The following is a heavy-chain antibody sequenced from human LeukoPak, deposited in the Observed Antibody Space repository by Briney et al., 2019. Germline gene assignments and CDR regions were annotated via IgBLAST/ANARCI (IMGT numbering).Heavy chain of an antibody. V-gene: IGHV4-39*01. CDR1: GGSISSSSYY. CDR2: IYYSGST. J-gene: IGHJ4*02. D-gene: IGHD2-15*01. CDR3: ARRARRAATPNDY. Sequence: SETLSLTCTVSGGSISSSSYYWGWIRQPPGKGLEWIGSIYYSGSTYYNPSLKSRVTISVDTSKNQFSLKLSSVTAADTAVYYCARRARRAATPNDYWGQGTLVTVSS.